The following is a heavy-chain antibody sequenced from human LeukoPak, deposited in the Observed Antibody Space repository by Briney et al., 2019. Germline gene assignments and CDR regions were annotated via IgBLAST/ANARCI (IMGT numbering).Heavy chain of an antibody. CDR1: GGSITSSSYY. J-gene: IGHJ4*02. CDR2: IYYSGNT. CDR3: ARPNWNDLHFDY. V-gene: IGHV4-39*07. Sequence: SETLSLSCTVSGGSITSSSYYWGWIRQPPGKGLEWIGSIYYSGNTYYNPSLKSRVTISVDTSKNQFSLRLSSVTAADTAVYYCARPNWNDLHFDYWGQGTLVTVSS. D-gene: IGHD1-1*01.